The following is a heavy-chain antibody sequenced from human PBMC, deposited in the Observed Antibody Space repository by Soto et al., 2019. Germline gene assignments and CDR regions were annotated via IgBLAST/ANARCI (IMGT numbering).Heavy chain of an antibody. D-gene: IGHD1-1*01. Sequence: QVQLQQWGAGLLKPSETLSLSCAVYGASFSGYYWNWIRQPPGKGLEWSGEINQSGSTNYSPSLKTRGTISVDTSKKQFSLRVSSVTAADTAVYYCARRFSGTGRYFDYWGQGTLVTVSS. CDR2: INQSGST. CDR1: GASFSGYY. V-gene: IGHV4-34*02. J-gene: IGHJ4*02. CDR3: ARRFSGTGRYFDY.